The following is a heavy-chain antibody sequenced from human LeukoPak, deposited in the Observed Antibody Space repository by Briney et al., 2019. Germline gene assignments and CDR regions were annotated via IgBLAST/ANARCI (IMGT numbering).Heavy chain of an antibody. V-gene: IGHV1-2*06. CDR3: AREVIVVVNWFDP. D-gene: IGHD3-22*01. Sequence: ASVKVSCKASGYTFTSYDINWVRQAPGQGLEWMGRINPNSGGTNYAQKFQGRVTMTRDTSISTAYMELSRLRSDDTAVYYCAREVIVVVNWFDPWGQGTLVTVSS. CDR1: GYTFTSYD. J-gene: IGHJ5*02. CDR2: INPNSGGT.